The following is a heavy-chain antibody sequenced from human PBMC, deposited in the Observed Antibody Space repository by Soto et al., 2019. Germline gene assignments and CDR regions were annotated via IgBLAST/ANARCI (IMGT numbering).Heavy chain of an antibody. D-gene: IGHD1-26*01. CDR3: AGDQGVMWGLGLYYYYGMDV. Sequence: ASVKVSCKASGYTFTSYGISWVRQAPGQGLEWMGWISAYNGNTNYAQKLQGRVTMTTDTSTSTAYMELRSLRSDDTAVYYCAGDQGVMWGLGLYYYYGMDVWGQGTAVTVSS. CDR1: GYTFTSYG. CDR2: ISAYNGNT. J-gene: IGHJ6*02. V-gene: IGHV1-18*01.